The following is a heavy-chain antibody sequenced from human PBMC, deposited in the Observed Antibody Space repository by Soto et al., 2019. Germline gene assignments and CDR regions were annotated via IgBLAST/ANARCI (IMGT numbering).Heavy chain of an antibody. J-gene: IGHJ4*02. V-gene: IGHV2-5*02. CDR2: IYWDDDK. CDR3: AHKGDGYRGFKY. Sequence: QITLKESGPTLVKPTQTLTLTCTFSGFSLSTSGVGVGWIRQPPGKALEWLTLIYWDDDKRYSPSLKSRLSLTKDTSKNQVVLTMTSMDPVDTGTYHCAHKGDGYRGFKYWGQGTLVTVSS. D-gene: IGHD5-12*01. CDR1: GFSLSTSGVG.